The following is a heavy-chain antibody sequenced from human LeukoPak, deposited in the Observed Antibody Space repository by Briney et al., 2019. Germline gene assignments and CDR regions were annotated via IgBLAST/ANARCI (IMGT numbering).Heavy chain of an antibody. Sequence: SETLPLTCTVSGGSISSGSYYWSWIRQPAGKGLEWIGRIYTSGSTNDNPSLKSRVTISVDTSKTQFSLKLSSVTAADTAVYYCARDQMGDYYGSGETAFDYWGQGTLVTVSS. CDR3: ARDQMGDYYGSGETAFDY. V-gene: IGHV4-61*02. CDR1: GGSISSGSYY. CDR2: IYTSGST. J-gene: IGHJ4*02. D-gene: IGHD3-10*01.